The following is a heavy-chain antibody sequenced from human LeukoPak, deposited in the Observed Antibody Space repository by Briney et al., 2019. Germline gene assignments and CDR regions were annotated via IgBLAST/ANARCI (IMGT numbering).Heavy chain of an antibody. D-gene: IGHD2-2*02. V-gene: IGHV1-2*02. Sequence: ASVKVSCKASGYTFTGYYMHWVRQAPGQGLEWMGWINPNSGGTNYAQKFQGRVTMTRDTSISTAYMELSRLRSDDTAVYYCARWQNQLLYGYYYYYMDVWGKGTTVTVSS. CDR1: GYTFTGYY. CDR3: ARWQNQLLYGYYYYYMDV. CDR2: INPNSGGT. J-gene: IGHJ6*03.